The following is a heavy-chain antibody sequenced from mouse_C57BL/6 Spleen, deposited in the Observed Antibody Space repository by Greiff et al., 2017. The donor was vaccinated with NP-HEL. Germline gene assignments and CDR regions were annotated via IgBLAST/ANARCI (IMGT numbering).Heavy chain of an antibody. CDR3: AREGLGRGFAY. J-gene: IGHJ3*01. D-gene: IGHD4-1*01. V-gene: IGHV5-16*01. Sequence: EVMLVESEGGLVQPGSSMKLSCTASGFTFSDYYMAWVRQVPEKGLEWVANINYDGSSTYYLDSLKSRFIISRDNAKNILYLQMSSLKSEDTATYYCAREGLGRGFAYWGQGTLVTVSA. CDR2: INYDGSST. CDR1: GFTFSDYY.